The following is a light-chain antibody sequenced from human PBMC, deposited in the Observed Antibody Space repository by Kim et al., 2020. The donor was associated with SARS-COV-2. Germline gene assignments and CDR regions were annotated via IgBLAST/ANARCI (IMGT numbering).Light chain of an antibody. CDR2: RNN. V-gene: IGLV10-54*01. CDR3: SAWDSGLSAWV. J-gene: IGLJ3*02. Sequence: QTVTHNCSGNSNNVGNKGAGGLQQHQGQPPKLLSYRNNSRPSGISEGLSASRSGNTAALTITGLQPEDEADYYCSAWDSGLSAWVFGGGTKLTVL. CDR1: SNNVGNKG.